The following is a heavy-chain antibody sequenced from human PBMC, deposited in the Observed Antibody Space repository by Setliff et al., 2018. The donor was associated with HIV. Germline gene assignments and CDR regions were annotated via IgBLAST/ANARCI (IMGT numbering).Heavy chain of an antibody. V-gene: IGHV5-51*01. D-gene: IGHD3-3*01. CDR2: IYPDDSAT. CDR3: SKHGLERKSPYNWFDS. Sequence: GESLKISCKGFGYSFSDNWIGWVRQMPGKGLEWMGIIYPDDSATRYSPSFQGQVTISADKSINTAYLRRRSLRASDTAIYFCSKHGLERKSPYNWFDSWGQGTLVTVSS. J-gene: IGHJ5*01. CDR1: GYSFSDNW.